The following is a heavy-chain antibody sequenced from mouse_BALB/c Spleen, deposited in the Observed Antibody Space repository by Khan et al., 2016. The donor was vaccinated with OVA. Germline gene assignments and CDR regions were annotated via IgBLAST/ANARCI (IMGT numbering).Heavy chain of an antibody. CDR2: ILPGRGNI. Sequence: QVQLQQSGAELMKPGASVKISCKTTGYTFSNYWIEWIKQRPGHGLEWIGEILPGRGNINYNEKFKGKATFTADTSSNIAYMQLNSLTSEDSAVYYCARGAGTTYGMDYWGQETSVTVSS. D-gene: IGHD4-1*01. CDR3: ARGAGTTYGMDY. J-gene: IGHJ4*01. V-gene: IGHV1-9*01. CDR1: GYTFSNYW.